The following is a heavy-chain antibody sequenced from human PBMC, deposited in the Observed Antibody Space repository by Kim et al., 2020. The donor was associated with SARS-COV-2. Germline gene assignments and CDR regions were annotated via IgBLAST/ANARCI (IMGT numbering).Heavy chain of an antibody. J-gene: IGHJ6*02. Sequence: SETLSLTCTVSGVSISSYYWSWIRQPAGKGLEWIGRIYTSGSTNYNPSLKSRVTMSVDTSKNQFSLKLSSVTAADTAVYYCAREYSSSWYVISPPYYYGMDVWGQGTTVTVSS. V-gene: IGHV4-4*07. D-gene: IGHD6-13*01. CDR1: GVSISSYY. CDR3: AREYSSSWYVISPPYYYGMDV. CDR2: IYTSGST.